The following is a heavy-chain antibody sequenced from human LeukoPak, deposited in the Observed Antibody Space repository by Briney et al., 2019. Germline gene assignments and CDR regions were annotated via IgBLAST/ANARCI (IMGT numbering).Heavy chain of an antibody. CDR1: GDSFSSNSAA. CDR2: TYYRSKWYN. Sequence: PSQTLSLTCAISGDSFSSNSAAWDWIRQSPSRGLEWLGRTYYRSKWYNDYAVSVKSRITINPDTSKNQFSLQLNSVTPEDTAVYYCARDVPHYDILTGDDYYYGMDGWGQGTTVTVSS. J-gene: IGHJ6*02. CDR3: ARDVPHYDILTGDDYYYGMDG. D-gene: IGHD3-9*01. V-gene: IGHV6-1*01.